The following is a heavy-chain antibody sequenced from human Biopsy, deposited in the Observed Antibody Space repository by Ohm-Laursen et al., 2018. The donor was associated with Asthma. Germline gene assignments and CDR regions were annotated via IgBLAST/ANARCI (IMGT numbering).Heavy chain of an antibody. CDR3: ARKAGSCISRTCYSLDF. D-gene: IGHD2-2*01. V-gene: IGHV1-69*01. J-gene: IGHJ4*02. CDR1: GGTFNTYV. Sequence: SSVKVSCKSLGGTFNTYVIGWVRQAPGQGLEGMGGINSVFGTTTYPQKFQDRVTITADDSTSTVYMELSSLRSEDTAVYYCARKAGSCISRTCYSLDFWGQRTLVTVSS. CDR2: INSVFGTT.